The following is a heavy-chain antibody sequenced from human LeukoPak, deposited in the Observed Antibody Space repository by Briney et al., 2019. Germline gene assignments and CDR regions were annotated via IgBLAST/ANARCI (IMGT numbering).Heavy chain of an antibody. J-gene: IGHJ5*02. D-gene: IGHD6-19*01. Sequence: GASVKVSCKASGYTFTSYGISWVRQAPGQGLEWMGWISAYNGNTNYAQKLQGRVTMTTDTSTSTAYMELRNLRSDDTAVYYCAREVLYSSLNWFDPWGQGTLVTVSS. CDR1: GYTFTSYG. CDR3: AREVLYSSLNWFDP. CDR2: ISAYNGNT. V-gene: IGHV1-18*01.